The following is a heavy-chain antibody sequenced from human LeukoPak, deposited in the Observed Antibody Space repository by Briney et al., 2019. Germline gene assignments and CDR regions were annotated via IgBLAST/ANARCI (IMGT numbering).Heavy chain of an antibody. D-gene: IGHD6-13*01. Sequence: GGSLRLSCAASGFTFSSYAMSWVRQAPGKGPEWVSAISGSGGSTYYADSVKGRFTISRDNSKNTLYLQMNSLRAEDTAVYYCAKAEAAAGNGDFDYWGQGTLVTVSS. CDR1: GFTFSSYA. CDR2: ISGSGGST. J-gene: IGHJ4*02. CDR3: AKAEAAAGNGDFDY. V-gene: IGHV3-23*01.